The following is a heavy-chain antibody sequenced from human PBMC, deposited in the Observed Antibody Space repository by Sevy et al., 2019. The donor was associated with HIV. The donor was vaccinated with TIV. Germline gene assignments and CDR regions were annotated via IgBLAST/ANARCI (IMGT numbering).Heavy chain of an antibody. CDR1: GYSFTSYW. Sequence: GESLKISCKGSGYSFTSYWIGWVRQMPGKGLEWMGIIYPGDSDTRYSPSFQGQVTISADKSISTAYLQWGSLKASDTAMYYCARGILTGYYIDWFDPWGQGTLVTVSS. CDR3: ARGILTGYYIDWFDP. CDR2: IYPGDSDT. J-gene: IGHJ5*02. D-gene: IGHD3-9*01. V-gene: IGHV5-51*01.